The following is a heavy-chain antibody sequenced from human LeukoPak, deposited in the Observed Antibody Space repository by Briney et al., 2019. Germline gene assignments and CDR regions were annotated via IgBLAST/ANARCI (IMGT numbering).Heavy chain of an antibody. Sequence: GGSLRLSCAASGFTFSSYNMNWVRQAPGEGLEWVSSISSSSSYIYYADSVKGRFTISRDNAKNSLYLQMNSLRAEDTAVYYCARDVVYSSSSFGAFDIWGQGTMVTVSS. J-gene: IGHJ3*02. D-gene: IGHD6-6*01. CDR3: ARDVVYSSSSFGAFDI. V-gene: IGHV3-21*01. CDR1: GFTFSSYN. CDR2: ISSSSSYI.